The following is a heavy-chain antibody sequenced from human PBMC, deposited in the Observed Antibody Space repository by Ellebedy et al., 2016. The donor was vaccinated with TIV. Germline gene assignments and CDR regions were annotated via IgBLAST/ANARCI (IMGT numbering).Heavy chain of an antibody. CDR2: IKQDGSEK. V-gene: IGHV3-7*01. Sequence: GESLKISXAASGFAFSSYWMTWVRQAPGKGLEWVANIKQDGSEKYYVDSVEGRFTISRDNAKKSLYLQMNSLKAEDTAVYYCARDGYGDYYADYWGQGTLVTVSS. J-gene: IGHJ4*02. D-gene: IGHD4-17*01. CDR3: ARDGYGDYYADY. CDR1: GFAFSSYW.